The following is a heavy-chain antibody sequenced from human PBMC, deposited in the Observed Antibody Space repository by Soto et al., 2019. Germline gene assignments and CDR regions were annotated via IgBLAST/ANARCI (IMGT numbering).Heavy chain of an antibody. D-gene: IGHD1-26*01. CDR2: IYYSGST. CDR3: ARRGLVGATTFDY. CDR1: GGSISSSSSY. Sequence: KPSETLSLTCTVSGGSISSSSSYWGWIRQPPGKGLEWIGSIYYSGSTYYNPSLKSRVTISVDTSKNQFSLKLNSVTAADTAVYYCARRGLVGATTFDYWGQGTLVTVSS. V-gene: IGHV4-39*01. J-gene: IGHJ4*02.